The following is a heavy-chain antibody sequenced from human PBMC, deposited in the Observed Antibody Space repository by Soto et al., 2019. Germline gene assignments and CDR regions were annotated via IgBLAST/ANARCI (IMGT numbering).Heavy chain of an antibody. CDR2: ISAYNGTT. D-gene: IGHD6-19*01. V-gene: IGHV1-18*01. J-gene: IGHJ6*02. Sequence: ASVKVSCKASGYTFTSYGISWVRQAPGQRLEWMGWISAYNGTTNYVQKLQGRVTMTTDTSTSTAYMELRSLRSDDTAVYYCATLSSGWYLANYYGMDVWGQGTTVTV. CDR3: ATLSSGWYLANYYGMDV. CDR1: GYTFTSYG.